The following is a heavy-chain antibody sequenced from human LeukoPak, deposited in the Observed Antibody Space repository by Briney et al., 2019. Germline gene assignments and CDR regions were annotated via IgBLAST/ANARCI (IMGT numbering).Heavy chain of an antibody. CDR2: IYTSGST. J-gene: IGHJ5*02. Sequence: SETLSLTCTVSGGSIRSYYWSWIRQPPGKALEWIGYIYTSGSTNYNPSLKSRVTISVDTSKNQFSLKLSSVTAADTAVYYCARHFYGGNPWFDPWGQGTLVTVSS. CDR3: ARHFYGGNPWFDP. CDR1: GGSIRSYY. D-gene: IGHD4-23*01. V-gene: IGHV4-4*09.